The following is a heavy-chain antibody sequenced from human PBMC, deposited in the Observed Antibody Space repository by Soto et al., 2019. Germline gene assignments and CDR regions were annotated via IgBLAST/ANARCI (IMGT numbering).Heavy chain of an antibody. Sequence: ASVKVSCKVSGYTLTELSMHWVRQAPGNGLEWMGGFDPEDGETIYAQKFQGRVTMTEDTSTDTAYMELSSLRSEDTAVYYCATTFYDSSGYSPFDYWGQGTLVTVS. CDR3: ATTFYDSSGYSPFDY. CDR1: GYTLTELS. J-gene: IGHJ4*02. V-gene: IGHV1-24*01. D-gene: IGHD3-22*01. CDR2: FDPEDGET.